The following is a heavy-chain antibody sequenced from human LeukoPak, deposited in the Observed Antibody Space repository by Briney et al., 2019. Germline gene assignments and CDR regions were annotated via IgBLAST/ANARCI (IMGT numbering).Heavy chain of an antibody. D-gene: IGHD3-9*01. CDR3: ARGYGYFDWYFDC. J-gene: IGHJ4*02. CDR2: INAGNGNT. CDR1: GYTFTTYA. V-gene: IGHV1-3*01. Sequence: ASVKVSCMASGYTFTTYAMHWVRQAAGQRLEWMGWINAGNGNTIYSQKFQGRVTITRDTSASTAYMELSSLRSEDTAVYYCARGYGYFDWYFDCWGQGTLVTVSS.